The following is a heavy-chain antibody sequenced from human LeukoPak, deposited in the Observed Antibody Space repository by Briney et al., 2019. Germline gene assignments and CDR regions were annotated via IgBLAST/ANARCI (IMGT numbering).Heavy chain of an antibody. Sequence: ASVKVSCKASGYTFTSYGISWVRQAPGQGLEWMGWISAYNGNTNYAQKLQGRVTMTTDTSTSTAYMELRSLRSDDTAVYYCASRGGYDSSGYHEPPNYWGQGTLVTVSS. CDR1: GYTFTSYG. CDR3: ASRGGYDSSGYHEPPNY. D-gene: IGHD3-22*01. CDR2: ISAYNGNT. J-gene: IGHJ4*02. V-gene: IGHV1-18*01.